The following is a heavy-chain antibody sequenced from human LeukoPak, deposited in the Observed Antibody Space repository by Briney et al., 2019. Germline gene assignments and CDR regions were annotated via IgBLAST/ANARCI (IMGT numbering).Heavy chain of an antibody. CDR1: GYTFTSYD. Sequence: ASVKVSCKASGYTFTSYDINWVRQATGQGLEWMGWINPNSGGTNYAQKFQGRVTMTRDTSISTAYMELSRLRSDDTAVYYCARDAVRSWGLRLGELSLQGHNNWFDPWGQGTLVTVSS. D-gene: IGHD3-16*02. J-gene: IGHJ5*02. V-gene: IGHV1-2*02. CDR3: ARDAVRSWGLRLGELSLQGHNNWFDP. CDR2: INPNSGGT.